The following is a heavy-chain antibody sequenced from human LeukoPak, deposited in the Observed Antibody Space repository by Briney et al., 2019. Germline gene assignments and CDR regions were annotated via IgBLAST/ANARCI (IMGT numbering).Heavy chain of an antibody. J-gene: IGHJ4*02. V-gene: IGHV3-7*03. D-gene: IGHD6-6*01. CDR3: ASTIATRYFDY. CDR2: IEEDGSEK. CDR1: GFTFSSYW. Sequence: PGGALRLSCVASGFTFSSYWRSWVRQAQGKGLEWVANIEEDGSEKYYVDSVKGRFTIVRNNAKNSLYLQMNSLRAEDAAVYYCASTIATRYFDYWGQGTLVTVSS.